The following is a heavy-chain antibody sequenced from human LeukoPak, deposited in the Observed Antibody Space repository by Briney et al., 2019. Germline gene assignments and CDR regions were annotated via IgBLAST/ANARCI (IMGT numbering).Heavy chain of an antibody. CDR1: GYTFTSNY. D-gene: IGHD3-3*01. V-gene: IGHV1-46*01. CDR2: INPSGGST. CDR3: ARGGPYDFASDYGMDV. Sequence: ASVKVSCKASGYTFTSNYMHWVRQAPGQGLEWMGIINPSGGSTSYAQKFQGRVTMTRDTSTSTVYMELSSLRSEDTAVYYCARGGPYDFASDYGMDVWGQGTTVTVSS. J-gene: IGHJ6*02.